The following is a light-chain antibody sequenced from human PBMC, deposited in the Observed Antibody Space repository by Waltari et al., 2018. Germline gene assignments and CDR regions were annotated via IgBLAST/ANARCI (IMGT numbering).Light chain of an antibody. Sequence: EIVMTQSPATLPASPGERATLSCRASQSVGTNLAWYQQKPGQAPRLLIYDTSTRATGIPARFGGSGSGTEFSLTISSLQSEDFALYFCQQYNNWPPYTFGQGTRLEI. CDR2: DTS. CDR3: QQYNNWPPYT. V-gene: IGKV3-15*01. J-gene: IGKJ2*01. CDR1: QSVGTN.